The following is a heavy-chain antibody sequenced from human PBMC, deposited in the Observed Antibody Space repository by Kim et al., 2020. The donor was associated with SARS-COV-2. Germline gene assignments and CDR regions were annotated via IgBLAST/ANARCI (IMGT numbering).Heavy chain of an antibody. D-gene: IGHD3-10*01. J-gene: IGHJ1*01. Sequence: KGRFTISRDNSKNTLYLQMNSLRAEDTAVYYCAKVPLARGYTPQTEYFQHWGQGTLVTVSS. V-gene: IGHV3-23*01. CDR3: AKVPLARGYTPQTEYFQH.